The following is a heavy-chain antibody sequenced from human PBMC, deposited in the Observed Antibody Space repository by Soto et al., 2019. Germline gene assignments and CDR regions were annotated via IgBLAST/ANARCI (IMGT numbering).Heavy chain of an antibody. CDR1: VGSISSYY. CDR3: ARKDVYYYYYYMDA. CDR2: IYYSGST. V-gene: IGHV4-59*01. Sequence: SETLSLTCTVSVGSISSYYCTWFRQPPGKGLEWIGYIYYSGSTNYNPSLKSRVTISVDTSKNQFSLKLSSVTAADTAVYYCARKDVYYYYYYMDAWGKGPTVTVS. J-gene: IGHJ6*03.